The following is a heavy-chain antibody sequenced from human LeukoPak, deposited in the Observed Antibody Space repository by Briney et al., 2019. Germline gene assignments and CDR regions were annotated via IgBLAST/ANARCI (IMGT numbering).Heavy chain of an antibody. J-gene: IGHJ6*04. CDR3: ARAPRRYGSGSTHRYYYYGTDV. Sequence: SETLSLTCAVYGGSFSGYYWSWIRQPPGKGLEWIGEINHSGSTNYNPSLKSRVTISVDTSKNQFSLKLSSVTAADTAVYYCARAPRRYGSGSTHRYYYYGTDVWGKGTTVTVSS. D-gene: IGHD3-10*01. CDR2: INHSGST. V-gene: IGHV4-34*01. CDR1: GGSFSGYY.